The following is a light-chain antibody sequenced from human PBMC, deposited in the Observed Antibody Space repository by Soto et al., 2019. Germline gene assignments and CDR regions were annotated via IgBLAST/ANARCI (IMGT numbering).Light chain of an antibody. CDR2: AAS. Sequence: DIQMTQSPPSLSASVGDRVTITCRASQSIVTYLNWYLQKPGKAPKLLIYAASNLQSGVPSRFSGSGSGTDFTLTISSLQPEDFATYFCQQSYSTPPWTFGQGTKV. V-gene: IGKV1-39*01. J-gene: IGKJ1*01. CDR1: QSIVTY. CDR3: QQSYSTPPWT.